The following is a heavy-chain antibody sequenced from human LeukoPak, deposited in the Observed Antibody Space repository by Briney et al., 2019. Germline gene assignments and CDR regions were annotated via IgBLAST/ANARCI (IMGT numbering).Heavy chain of an antibody. J-gene: IGHJ4*02. CDR2: MNPNSGNT. V-gene: IGHV1-8*03. Sequence: GASVKVSCKASGYTFTSYDINWVRQATGQGLEWMGWMNPNSGNTGYAQKFQGRVTITRNTSISTAYMELSSLRSEDTAVYYCARGYSSRMSGYYYVWGQGTLVTVSS. D-gene: IGHD3-22*01. CDR3: ARGYSSRMSGYYYV. CDR1: GYTFTSYD.